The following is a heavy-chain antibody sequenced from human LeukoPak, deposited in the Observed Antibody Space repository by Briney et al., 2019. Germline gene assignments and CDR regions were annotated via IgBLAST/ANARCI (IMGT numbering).Heavy chain of an antibody. CDR2: ISSSASTI. J-gene: IGHJ6*03. CDR1: GFTFSDYY. V-gene: IGHV3-11*01. Sequence: GGSLRLSCAASGFTFSDYYMNWIRQAPGKGLEWVSYISSSASTIYYADSVKGRFTISRDNAKNSLYLQMNSLRAEDTAVYYCARDGKYSSSSTGDYYYYYMDVWGKGTTVTVSS. D-gene: IGHD6-6*01. CDR3: ARDGKYSSSSTGDYYYYYMDV.